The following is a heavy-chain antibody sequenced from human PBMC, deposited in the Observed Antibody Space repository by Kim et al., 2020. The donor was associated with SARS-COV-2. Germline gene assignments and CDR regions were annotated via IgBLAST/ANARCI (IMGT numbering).Heavy chain of an antibody. CDR1: GYTFTSYA. Sequence: ASVKVSCKASGYTFTSYAMNWVRQAPGQGLEWMGWINTNTGNPTYAQGFTGRFVFSLDTSVSTAYLQISSLKAEDTAVYYCARDSHPDRSLGYCSGGSCYGDAFDIWGQGTMVTVSS. J-gene: IGHJ3*02. CDR3: ARDSHPDRSLGYCSGGSCYGDAFDI. CDR2: INTNTGNP. D-gene: IGHD2-15*01. V-gene: IGHV7-4-1*02.